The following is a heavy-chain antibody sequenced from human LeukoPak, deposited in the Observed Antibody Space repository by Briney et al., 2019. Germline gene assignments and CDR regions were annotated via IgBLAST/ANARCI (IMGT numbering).Heavy chain of an antibody. CDR1: GFTFSSYW. CDR2: INSDESST. D-gene: IGHD3-10*01. J-gene: IGHJ5*02. Sequence: GESLRLSCAASGFTFSSYWMHWVRQAPGKGLVWVSRINSDESSTRYADSVKGRFTISRDNAKNTLYLQMNSLRPDDTAVYYCAREFYYGSGNYYFDPWGQGTLVTVSS. V-gene: IGHV3-74*01. CDR3: AREFYYGSGNYYFDP.